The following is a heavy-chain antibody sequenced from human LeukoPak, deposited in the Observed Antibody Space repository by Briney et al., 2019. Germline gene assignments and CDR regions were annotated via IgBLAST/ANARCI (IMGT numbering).Heavy chain of an antibody. D-gene: IGHD4-11*01. Sequence: GGSLRLSCAASGFTFSSYAMSWVRQAPGKGLEWVSAISGSGGSTYYADSVKGRFTISRDNSKNTLYLQMNSLRAEDTAVYYCAKVYSNRYYYYSYLDVWGKGTTVTVSS. CDR1: GFTFSSYA. CDR2: ISGSGGST. V-gene: IGHV3-23*01. J-gene: IGHJ6*03. CDR3: AKVYSNRYYYYSYLDV.